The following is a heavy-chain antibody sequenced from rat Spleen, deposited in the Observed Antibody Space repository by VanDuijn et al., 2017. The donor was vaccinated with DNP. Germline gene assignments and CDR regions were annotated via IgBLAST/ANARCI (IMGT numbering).Heavy chain of an antibody. Sequence: EVQLVESGGGLVQPGRSLKLSCAASGFTFSDSFVAWVRQAPKKGLEWVASISTSGGSTYYRDSVKGRFTVSRDNAKSTLYLQMDSLRSEDTATYYCASLYYGSLFDYWGQGVMVTVSS. CDR3: ASLYYGSLFDY. J-gene: IGHJ2*01. CDR1: GFTFSDSF. D-gene: IGHD1-6*01. V-gene: IGHV5-25*01. CDR2: ISTSGGST.